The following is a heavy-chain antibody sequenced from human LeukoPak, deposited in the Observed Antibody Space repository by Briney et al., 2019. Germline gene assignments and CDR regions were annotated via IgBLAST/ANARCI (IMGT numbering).Heavy chain of an antibody. CDR3: AGPYYDILTGYWSTTGY. CDR1: GYTFTSYD. D-gene: IGHD3-9*01. Sequence: GASVKVSCKASGYTFTSYDINWVRQATGQGLEWMGWMNPNSGNTGYAQKFQGRVTITRNTSISTAYMELSSLRSEDTAVYYCAGPYYDILTGYWSTTGYWGQGTLVTVSS. CDR2: MNPNSGNT. J-gene: IGHJ4*02. V-gene: IGHV1-8*01.